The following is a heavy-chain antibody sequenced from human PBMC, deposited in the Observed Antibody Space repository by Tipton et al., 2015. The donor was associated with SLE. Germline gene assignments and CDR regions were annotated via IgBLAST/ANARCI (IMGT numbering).Heavy chain of an antibody. J-gene: IGHJ3*02. D-gene: IGHD1-26*01. V-gene: IGHV4-34*01. CDR2: INHSGSP. CDR1: GGSFSGYY. CDR3: ATGIVVRFSGSLPDYAFNI. Sequence: TLSLTCAVSGGSFSGYYWTWIRQPPGKGLEWIGEINHSGSPNYNPSLKSRVTISVDTSKNQFFLKLSSVTAADTAVYFCATGIVVRFSGSLPDYAFNIWGQGTMVTVSS.